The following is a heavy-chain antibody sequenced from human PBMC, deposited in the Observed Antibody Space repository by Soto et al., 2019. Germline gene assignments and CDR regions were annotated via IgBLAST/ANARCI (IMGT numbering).Heavy chain of an antibody. CDR3: ARDQGVAAAGITWFDP. J-gene: IGHJ5*02. Sequence: SXTLSLTCTVSGASMNSYHWSWIRQPAGKGLEWIGHIHSSGSTNYNPSLKSRVTMSVDTSKNQFSLRLMSLTAADTAVYYCARDQGVAAAGITWFDPWGQGSLVTVSS. CDR2: IHSSGST. V-gene: IGHV4-4*07. CDR1: GASMNSYH. D-gene: IGHD6-13*01.